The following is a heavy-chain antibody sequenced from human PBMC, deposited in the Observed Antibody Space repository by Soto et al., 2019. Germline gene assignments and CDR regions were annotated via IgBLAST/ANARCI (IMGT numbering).Heavy chain of an antibody. V-gene: IGHV4-39*01. Sequence: QLLLQESGPGLVKSSETLSLTCTVSGCSSCSTSYYWGWIRQPPGKGLEWIGCIYSSGNTYYNLSLTRRVTISVDTSKSQLSLKLSSVTAADTAVYYCAGQSSENRCYYYAYWCQVTLVTVSS. D-gene: IGHD3-10*01. CDR3: AGQSSENRCYYYAY. CDR2: IYSSGNT. J-gene: IGHJ4*02. CDR1: GCSSCSTSYY.